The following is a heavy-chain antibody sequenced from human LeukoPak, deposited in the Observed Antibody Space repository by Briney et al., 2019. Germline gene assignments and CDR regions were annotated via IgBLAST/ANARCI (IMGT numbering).Heavy chain of an antibody. V-gene: IGHV1-69*13. CDR3: ARVPTSSSWTLYYFDY. Sequence: ASVKVSCKASGGTFSSYAISWARQAPGQGLEWMGGIIPIFGTANYAQKFQGRVTITADESTSTAYMELSSLRSEDTAVYYCARVPTSSSWTLYYFDYWGQGTLVTVSS. CDR1: GGTFSSYA. CDR2: IIPIFGTA. J-gene: IGHJ4*02. D-gene: IGHD6-13*01.